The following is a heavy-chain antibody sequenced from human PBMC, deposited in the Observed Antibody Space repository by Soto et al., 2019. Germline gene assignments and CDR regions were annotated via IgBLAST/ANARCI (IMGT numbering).Heavy chain of an antibody. Sequence: GESLSISSQGSGYRFSTYWSHWVRQLPGKGLESVGIIYPADSDTRYSPSFQGQVTISADKTISTTYLQWSSLKASDTAMYFCARRYIAAPATAFDLWGQGTPVTVSS. V-gene: IGHV5-51*01. D-gene: IGHD6-13*01. J-gene: IGHJ4*02. CDR3: ARRYIAAPATAFDL. CDR1: GYRFSTYW. CDR2: IYPADSDT.